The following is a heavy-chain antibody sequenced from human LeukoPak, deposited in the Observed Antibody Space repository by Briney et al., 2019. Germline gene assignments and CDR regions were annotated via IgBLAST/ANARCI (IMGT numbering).Heavy chain of an antibody. J-gene: IGHJ6*03. CDR1: GGTFSSYA. D-gene: IGHD5-24*01. CDR3: AKTPGDKDYYYMDV. Sequence: SVKVSCKASGGTFSSYAISWVRQAPGQGLEWMGGIIPIFGTANYAQKFQGRVTITTDESTSTAYIELSSLRSEDTAVYYCAKTPGDKDYYYMDVWGKGTTVTVSS. CDR2: IIPIFGTA. V-gene: IGHV1-69*05.